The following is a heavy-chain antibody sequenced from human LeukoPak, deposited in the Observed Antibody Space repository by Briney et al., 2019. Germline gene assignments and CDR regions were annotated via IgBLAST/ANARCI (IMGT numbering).Heavy chain of an antibody. Sequence: PSETLSLTCTVSGGSISSSSYYWGWIRQPPGKGLEWIGSIYYSGSTYYNPSLKSRVTISVDTSKNQFSLKLSSVTAADTAVYYCARDHPTPNAGYMDVWGKGTTVTVSS. D-gene: IGHD2-8*01. CDR2: IYYSGST. CDR1: GGSISSSSYY. CDR3: ARDHPTPNAGYMDV. J-gene: IGHJ6*03. V-gene: IGHV4-39*07.